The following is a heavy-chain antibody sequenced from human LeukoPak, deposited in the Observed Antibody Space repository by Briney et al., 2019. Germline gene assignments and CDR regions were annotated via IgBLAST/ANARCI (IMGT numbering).Heavy chain of an antibody. CDR2: ISWNSGSI. CDR1: GFTFDDYA. Sequence: GGSLRLSCAASGFTFDDYAMHWVRQAPGKGLEWVSGISWNSGSIGYADSVKGRFTISRDNAKNSLYLQMNSLRAEDTALYYCARGRGYSYGYIDYWGQGTLVTVSS. J-gene: IGHJ4*02. V-gene: IGHV3-9*01. D-gene: IGHD5-18*01. CDR3: ARGRGYSYGYIDY.